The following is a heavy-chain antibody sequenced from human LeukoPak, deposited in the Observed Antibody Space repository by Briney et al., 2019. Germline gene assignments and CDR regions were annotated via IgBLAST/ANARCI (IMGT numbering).Heavy chain of an antibody. Sequence: GGSLRLSCAASGFTFSSYWMSWVRQAPGKGLEWVSTITTSDGNTYYADSVKGRFTVSRDNSKNTLFLQVNSLRAEDTAVYYCAKDGGLWVSAHWGDSWGRGTLVTVSS. D-gene: IGHD7-27*01. CDR2: ITTSDGNT. CDR1: GFTFSSYW. J-gene: IGHJ4*02. CDR3: AKDGGLWVSAHWGDS. V-gene: IGHV3-23*01.